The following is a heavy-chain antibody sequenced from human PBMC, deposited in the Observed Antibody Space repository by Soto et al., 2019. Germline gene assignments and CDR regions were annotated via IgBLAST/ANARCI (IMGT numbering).Heavy chain of an antibody. J-gene: IGHJ4*02. CDR1: GYTFTSYY. V-gene: IGHV1-46*03. Sequence: SVKVSCKASGYTFTSYYMHWVRQAPGQGLEWMGIINPSGGSTSYAQKFQGRVTMTRDTSTSTVYMELSSLRSEDTGVYYSARDWDLLYSSGWYGYWGQGTLLTVSS. CDR2: INPSGGST. D-gene: IGHD6-19*01. CDR3: ARDWDLLYSSGWYGY.